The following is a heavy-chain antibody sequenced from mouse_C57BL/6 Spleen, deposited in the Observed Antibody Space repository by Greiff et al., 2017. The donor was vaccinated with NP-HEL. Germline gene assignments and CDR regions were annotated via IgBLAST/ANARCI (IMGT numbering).Heavy chain of an antibody. D-gene: IGHD1-1*01. CDR1: GYTFTSYW. J-gene: IGHJ2*01. CDR2: INPSNGGT. CDR3: ASIPYYYGTLDY. Sequence: VQLQQSGTELVKPGASVKLSCKASGYTFTSYWMHWVKQRPGQGLEWIGNINPSNGGTNYNEKFKSKATLTVDKSSSTAYMQLSSLTSEDSAVYYCASIPYYYGTLDYWGQGTTLTVSS. V-gene: IGHV1-53*01.